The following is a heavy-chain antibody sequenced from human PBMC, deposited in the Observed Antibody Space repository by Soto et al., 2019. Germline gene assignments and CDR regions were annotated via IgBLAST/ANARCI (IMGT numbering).Heavy chain of an antibody. J-gene: IGHJ4*02. V-gene: IGHV4-61*01. CDR2: VYHNGNT. D-gene: IGHD3-10*01. CDR3: ARVGEMATGHRPFDY. Sequence: SETLSLTCTVSSGSVYSDSHYWNWIRQPPGKGLEWIGYVYHNGNTNYNPSLKSRLTISVDTSRNQFSLSLRSVTAEDTAVYYCARVGEMATGHRPFDYWGQGTLVTVSS. CDR1: SGSVYSDSHY.